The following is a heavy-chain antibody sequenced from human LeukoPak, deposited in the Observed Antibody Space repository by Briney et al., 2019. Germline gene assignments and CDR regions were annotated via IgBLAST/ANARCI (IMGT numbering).Heavy chain of an antibody. CDR1: GFTFSSYS. CDR2: ISSSSSYI. CDR3: ARGNFGVVINPFVY. J-gene: IGHJ4*02. V-gene: IGHV3-21*01. Sequence: GGSLRLSCAASGFTFSSYSMNWVRQAPGKGLEWVSSISSSSSYIYYADSVKGRFTISGDNAKNSLYLQMNSLRAEDTAVYYCARGNFGVVINPFVYWGQGTLVTVSS. D-gene: IGHD3-3*01.